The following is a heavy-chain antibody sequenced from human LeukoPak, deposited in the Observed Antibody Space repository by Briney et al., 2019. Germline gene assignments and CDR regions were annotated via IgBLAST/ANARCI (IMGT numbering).Heavy chain of an antibody. V-gene: IGHV4-59*01. CDR1: GGSIRGYY. CDR2: IYYSGIT. D-gene: IGHD6-19*01. CDR3: ARGFDSSSGWYPAFDI. Sequence: PSETLSLTCTVSGGSIRGYYWSWIRQPPGKGLEYIGYIYYSGITNYNHSLKSRVTISVDTSKNQFSLRLNSVTAADTAMYYCARGFDSSSGWYPAFDIWGHGTMGTVSS. J-gene: IGHJ3*02.